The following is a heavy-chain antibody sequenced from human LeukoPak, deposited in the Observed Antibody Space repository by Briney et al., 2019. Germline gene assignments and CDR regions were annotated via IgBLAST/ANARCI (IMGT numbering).Heavy chain of an antibody. V-gene: IGHV3-21*01. CDR3: ARDLTPSGAFDI. J-gene: IGHJ3*02. Sequence: GGSLRLSCAASGFTFSYYSMNWVRQAPGKGLEWVSSISTSSSYIYYADSVKGRFTISRDNAKNSLYLQMNSLRAEDTAVYYCARDLTPSGAFDIWGQGTMVTVSS. CDR2: ISTSSSYI. D-gene: IGHD3-10*01. CDR1: GFTFSYYS.